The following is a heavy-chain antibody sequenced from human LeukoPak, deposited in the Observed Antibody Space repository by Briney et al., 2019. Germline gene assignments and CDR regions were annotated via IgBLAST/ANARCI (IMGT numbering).Heavy chain of an antibody. CDR2: IYYTGST. V-gene: IGHV4-59*01. D-gene: IGHD2/OR15-2a*01. CDR3: ARSRTTSSSVDY. CDR1: GGSINSYY. Sequence: SETLSLTCTVSGGSINSYYWSWIRQPPGKGLEWIGYIYYTGSTKYYPSLKSRVTMSVDTSKNQFSLRQTSVTAADTAEYYCARSRTTSSSVDYWGQGILVTVSS. J-gene: IGHJ4*02.